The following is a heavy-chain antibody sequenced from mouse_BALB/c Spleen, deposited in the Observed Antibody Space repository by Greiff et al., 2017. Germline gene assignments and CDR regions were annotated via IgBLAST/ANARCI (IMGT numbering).Heavy chain of an antibody. CDR1: GYSITSDYA. Sequence: EVQLVESGPGLVKPSQSLSLTCTVTGYSITSDYAWNWIRQFPGNKLEWMGYISYSGSTSYNPSLKSRISITRDTSKNQFFLQLNSVTTEDTATYYCARSDGYYYYFDYWGQGTTLTVSS. V-gene: IGHV3-2*02. D-gene: IGHD2-3*01. CDR3: ARSDGYYYYFDY. J-gene: IGHJ2*01. CDR2: ISYSGST.